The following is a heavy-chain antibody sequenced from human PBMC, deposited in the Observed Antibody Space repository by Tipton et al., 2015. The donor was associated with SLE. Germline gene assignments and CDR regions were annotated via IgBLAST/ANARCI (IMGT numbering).Heavy chain of an antibody. CDR1: GDSISSGVYY. CDR2: IYTSGST. V-gene: IGHV4-61*02. D-gene: IGHD5-18*01. CDR3: AKVDRTNMVTSFDY. Sequence: TLSLTCTVSGDSISSGVYYLNWIRQTAGRGLEWIGRIYTSGSTNYTPSLKSRATISVDTAKNQFSLKLNSVTAADTAVYYCAKVDRTNMVTSFDYWGQGTLVTVSS. J-gene: IGHJ4*02.